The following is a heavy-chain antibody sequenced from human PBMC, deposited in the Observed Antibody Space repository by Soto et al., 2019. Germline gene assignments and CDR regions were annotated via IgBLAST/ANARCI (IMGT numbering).Heavy chain of an antibody. V-gene: IGHV5-51*01. CDR1: EYNFTICR. J-gene: IGHJ6*02. Sequence: GESLKISCKASEYNFTICRIAWVRQMPGRGLKWMGTIYPGDSEATYSPAFQGQVTISADESTNSAYLEWRSMKASDTAFYSCAIRVVSVLTLGIRVEHYYGMEVWGPGTSVIVSS. CDR3: AIRVVSVLTLGIRVEHYYGMEV. CDR2: IYPGDSEA. D-gene: IGHD6-13*01.